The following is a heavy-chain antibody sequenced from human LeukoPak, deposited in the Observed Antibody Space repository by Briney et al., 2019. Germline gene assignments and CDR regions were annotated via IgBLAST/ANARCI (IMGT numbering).Heavy chain of an antibody. J-gene: IGHJ4*02. CDR3: ARDRVAVAGTPIDY. V-gene: IGHV3-21*01. Sequence: GGSLGLSCAASGFTFSDYYMNWVRQAPGKGLECVSSISSSSSYIYYADSLKGRFTISRDNAKNSLYLQMNSLRAEDTAIYYCARDRVAVAGTPIDYWGQGTLVTVSS. CDR1: GFTFSDYY. CDR2: ISSSSSYI. D-gene: IGHD6-19*01.